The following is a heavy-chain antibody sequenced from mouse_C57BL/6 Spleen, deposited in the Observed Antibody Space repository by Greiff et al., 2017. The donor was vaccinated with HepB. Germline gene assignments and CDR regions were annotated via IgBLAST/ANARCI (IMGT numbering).Heavy chain of an antibody. D-gene: IGHD2-3*01. CDR1: GYSITSGYY. V-gene: IGHV3-6*01. CDR3: ARANDGPFAY. Sequence: EVQLVESGPGLVKPSQSLSLTCSVTGYSITSGYYWNWIRQFPGNKLEWMGYISYDGSNNYNPSPKNRISITRDTSKNQFFLKLNSVTTEDTATYYCARANDGPFAYWGQGTLVTVSA. CDR2: ISYDGSN. J-gene: IGHJ3*01.